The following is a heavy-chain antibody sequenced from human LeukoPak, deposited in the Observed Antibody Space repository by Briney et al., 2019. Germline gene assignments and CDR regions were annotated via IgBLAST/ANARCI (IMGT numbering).Heavy chain of an antibody. J-gene: IGHJ1*01. D-gene: IGHD5-24*01. V-gene: IGHV3-64*01. CDR1: GFTFSSYA. CDR3: ARDPAPVEMATIMYFQH. CDR2: ISSNGGST. Sequence: PGGSLRLSCAASGFTFSSYAMHWVRQAPGKGLEYVSAISSNGGSTYYANSVKGRFTISRDNSKNTLYLQMGSLRAEDMAVYYCARDPAPVEMATIMYFQHWGQGTLVTVSS.